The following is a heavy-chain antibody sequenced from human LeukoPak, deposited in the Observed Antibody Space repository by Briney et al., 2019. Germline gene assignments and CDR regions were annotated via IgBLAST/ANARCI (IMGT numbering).Heavy chain of an antibody. CDR1: GFSFSDLA. CDR2: IGEDGDTT. J-gene: IGHJ4*02. Sequence: PGGSLRLSCSASGFSFSDLAMHWVRQAPGKRLEYVSFIGEDGDTTYYADSVKGRFTISRGNSRNTLYLLMNSLTAEDTALYYCVRDLWGFDYWGQGTLVTVSS. D-gene: IGHD3-10*01. V-gene: IGHV3-64D*08. CDR3: VRDLWGFDY.